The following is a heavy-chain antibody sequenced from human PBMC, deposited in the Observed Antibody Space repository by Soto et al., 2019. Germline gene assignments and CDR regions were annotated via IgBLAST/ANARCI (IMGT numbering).Heavy chain of an antibody. D-gene: IGHD3-10*01. CDR1: GFTFSNYT. J-gene: IGHJ4*02. CDR2: ISYDEIDK. V-gene: IGHV3-30*04. Sequence: GSLRLSCAASGFTFSNYTMHWVRQAPGKGLEWVALISYDEIDKYFADAVKGQFTISRDNSKNTLYLQMDSLRAEDTAVYYCAGRSGSSDYWGRGTLVTVSS. CDR3: AGRSGSSDY.